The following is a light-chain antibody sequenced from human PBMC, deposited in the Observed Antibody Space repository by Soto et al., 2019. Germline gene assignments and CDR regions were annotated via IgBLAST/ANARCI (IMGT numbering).Light chain of an antibody. J-gene: IGKJ1*01. CDR1: QSISRN. V-gene: IGKV3-15*01. CDR2: DAS. CDR3: QQYKNWPRT. Sequence: EIVITQSPATLSVSPGEGATLSCRASQSISRNLAWYQQRLGQTPRLLIYDASTRSTGIPARFSGSGSGTEFTLTISSXQSEDFAIYYCQQYKNWPRTFGQGTKVDIK.